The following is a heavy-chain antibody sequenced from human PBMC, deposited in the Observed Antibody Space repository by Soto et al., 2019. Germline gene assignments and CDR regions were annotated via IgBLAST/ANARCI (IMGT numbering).Heavy chain of an antibody. CDR2: INSDGSST. Sequence: PGGSLRLSCAASGFTLSSYWIHWVRQAPGKGLVWVSHINSDGSSTYYADSVKGRFTISRDNAKNTLYLQMNSLRAEDTAVYYCARRPHGFDIWGQGTMVTVSS. CDR3: ARRPHGFDI. CDR1: GFTLSSYW. J-gene: IGHJ3*02. V-gene: IGHV3-74*01.